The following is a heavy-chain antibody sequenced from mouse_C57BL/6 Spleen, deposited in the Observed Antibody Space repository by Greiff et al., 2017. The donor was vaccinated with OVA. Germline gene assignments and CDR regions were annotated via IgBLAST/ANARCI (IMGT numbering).Heavy chain of an antibody. Sequence: VQLQQSGAELARPGASVKLSCKASGYTFTSYGISWVKQRTGQGLEWIGEIYPRSGNTYYNEKFKGKATLTADKSSSTAYMELRSLTSEDSAVYFGAREGGYDYDRAWFAYWGQGTLVTVSA. J-gene: IGHJ3*01. V-gene: IGHV1-81*01. CDR2: IYPRSGNT. CDR3: AREGGYDYDRAWFAY. D-gene: IGHD2-4*01. CDR1: GYTFTSYG.